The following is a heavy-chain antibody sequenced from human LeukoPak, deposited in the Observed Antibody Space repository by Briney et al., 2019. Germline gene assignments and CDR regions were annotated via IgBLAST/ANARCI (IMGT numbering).Heavy chain of an antibody. V-gene: IGHV1-69*13. D-gene: IGHD3-3*02. CDR2: IVPMFGRA. Sequence: SVKVSCTASGGTFSGYLISWVRQAPGQGLEWMGGIVPMFGRANYAQKFQGRVAITADGSTRVAYMELSSLRSEDTAVYYCARVRGSALLSFLDDYWGQGTLVTVSS. J-gene: IGHJ4*02. CDR1: GGTFSGYL. CDR3: ARVRGSALLSFLDDY.